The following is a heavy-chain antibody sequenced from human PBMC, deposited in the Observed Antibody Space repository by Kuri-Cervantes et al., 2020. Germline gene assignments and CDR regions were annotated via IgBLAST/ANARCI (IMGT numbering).Heavy chain of an antibody. CDR3: ARVPTYYYDSSSYYHFDY. CDR1: GFTFSGYN. D-gene: IGHD3-22*01. V-gene: IGHV3-21*01. J-gene: IGHJ4*02. Sequence: GGSLRLSCVASGFTFSGYNMNWVRQAPGKGLEWVSSISSTSTYIYYADSVRGRFTISRDNAKNSLYLHMNSLRAEDTAVYYCARVPTYYYDSSSYYHFDYWGQGTLVTVSS. CDR2: ISSTSTYI.